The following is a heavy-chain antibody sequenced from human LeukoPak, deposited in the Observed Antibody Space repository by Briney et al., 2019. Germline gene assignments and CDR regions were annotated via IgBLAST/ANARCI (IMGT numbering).Heavy chain of an antibody. CDR3: ARDLSYYGSGSSFDP. Sequence: GGSLRLSCATSGFTLSNYEMNWVRQAPGKGLEWVSYISSSGSTIYYADSVKGRFTISRDNAKNSLYLQMNSLRAEDTAVYYCARDLSYYGSGSSFDPWGQGTLVTVSS. CDR1: GFTLSNYE. V-gene: IGHV3-48*03. CDR2: ISSSGSTI. J-gene: IGHJ5*02. D-gene: IGHD3-10*01.